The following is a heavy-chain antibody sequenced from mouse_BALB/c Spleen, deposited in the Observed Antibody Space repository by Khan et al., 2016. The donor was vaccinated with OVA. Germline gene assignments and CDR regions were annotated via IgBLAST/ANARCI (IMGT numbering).Heavy chain of an antibody. J-gene: IGHJ1*01. V-gene: IGHV1-19*01. CDR3: TRGLFDV. CDR1: GYTFTDYY. CDR2: INPNNGDT. Sequence: VQLKESGPELVKPGASVKLSCKASGYTFTDYYMKWVKQSPGKSLEWIGDINPNNGDTFYNQKFKGKATLTVDKSSSTAYMQLNSLTSGDSAVYVCTRGLFDVWGEGTTVTVSA.